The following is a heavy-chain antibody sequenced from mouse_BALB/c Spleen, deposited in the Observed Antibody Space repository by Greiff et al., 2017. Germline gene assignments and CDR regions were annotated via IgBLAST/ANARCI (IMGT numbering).Heavy chain of an antibody. CDR3: ARPRFAY. V-gene: IGHV1-7*01. Sequence: VRLQQSGAELAKPGASVKMSCKASGYTFTSYWMHWVKQRPGQGLEWIGYINPSTGYTEYNQKFKDKATLTADKSSSTAYMQLSSLTSEDSAVYYCARPRFAYWGQGTLVTVSA. CDR1: GYTFTSYW. J-gene: IGHJ3*01. CDR2: INPSTGYT.